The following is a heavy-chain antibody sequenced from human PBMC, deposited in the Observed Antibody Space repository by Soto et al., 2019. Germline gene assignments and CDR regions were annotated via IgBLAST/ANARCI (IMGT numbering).Heavy chain of an antibody. CDR1: GYNFDTYW. CDR2: IDPIDSKT. V-gene: IGHV5-10-1*01. D-gene: IGHD1-7*01. J-gene: IGHJ3*02. CDR3: ARQAKLRPGTNAFGI. Sequence: GESLKISCKGSGYNFDTYWINWVRQTPGKGLEWMGRIDPIDSKTKYSPSLEGHITISVDKSISTTYLQWSSLKASDTAIYYCARQAKLRPGTNAFGIWGQGTMVTVSS.